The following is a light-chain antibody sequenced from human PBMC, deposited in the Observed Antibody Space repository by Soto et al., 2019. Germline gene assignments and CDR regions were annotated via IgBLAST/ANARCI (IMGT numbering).Light chain of an antibody. CDR1: QSISNW. Sequence: DIQMTQSPSTLSASVGDRVTLTCRASQSISNWLAWYQQKPGKAPHLLIWDASNLESGVPSRFSGSGSGTEFTLTITSLQPDDFATYYCQQYSDYLFTFGQGTKLEIK. J-gene: IGKJ2*01. CDR2: DAS. V-gene: IGKV1-5*01. CDR3: QQYSDYLFT.